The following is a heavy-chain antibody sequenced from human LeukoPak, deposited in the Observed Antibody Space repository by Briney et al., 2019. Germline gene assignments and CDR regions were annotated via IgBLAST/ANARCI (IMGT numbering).Heavy chain of an antibody. CDR2: ISIASSYI. CDR3: ARWLQTRYYMDV. Sequence: GGSLRLSXAAAGFSFSTYDMNWVRQAPGKGLEWFSSISIASSYIFYADSVKGRFTISRDNANNSLYLQMSSLRAEDTVVYYCARWLQTRYYMDVWGKGTTVTVSS. J-gene: IGHJ6*03. D-gene: IGHD5-24*01. CDR1: GFSFSTYD. V-gene: IGHV3-21*01.